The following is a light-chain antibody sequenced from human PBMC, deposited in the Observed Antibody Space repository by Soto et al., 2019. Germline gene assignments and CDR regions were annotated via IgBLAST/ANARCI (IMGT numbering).Light chain of an antibody. CDR2: DDN. J-gene: IGLJ1*01. V-gene: IGLV1-51*01. Sequence: QSVLSQPPSVSAAPGHKVSISCSGGSSNIGGNSVSWYQQLPGTAPKLLIYDDNTRPSGIPDRFSGSKSGTSATLGITGFQTGDEADYYCGSWDSSLSAYVFGTGTKVTVL. CDR1: SSNIGGNS. CDR3: GSWDSSLSAYV.